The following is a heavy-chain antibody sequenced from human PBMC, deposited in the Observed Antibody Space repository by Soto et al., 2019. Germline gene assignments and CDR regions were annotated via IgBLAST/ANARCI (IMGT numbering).Heavy chain of an antibody. CDR1: GYTFTAYY. CDR2: INPNTGGT. Sequence: ASVKVSCKASGYTFTAYYIHWVRQAPGQGLEWMGWINPNTGGTNYAQNFQGRVTMTRDTSISTAFMELSRLRSDDTALYYCAAMVITPLYYYYDVDVWGQGTTVTVSS. CDR3: AAMVITPLYYYYDVDV. J-gene: IGHJ6*02. V-gene: IGHV1-2*02. D-gene: IGHD3-22*01.